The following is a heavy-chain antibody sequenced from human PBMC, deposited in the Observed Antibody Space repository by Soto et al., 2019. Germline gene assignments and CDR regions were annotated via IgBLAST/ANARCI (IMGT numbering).Heavy chain of an antibody. V-gene: IGHV1-24*01. CDR1: GYTLTELS. D-gene: IGHD3-22*01. CDR3: ATAIRYDSSGYYFDY. Sequence: ASVKVSCKVSGYTLTELSMHWVRQAPGKGLEWMGGFDPEDGETIYAQKFQGRVTMTEDTSTDTAYMELSSLRSEETAVYYCATAIRYDSSGYYFDYWGQGTLVTVSS. CDR2: FDPEDGET. J-gene: IGHJ4*02.